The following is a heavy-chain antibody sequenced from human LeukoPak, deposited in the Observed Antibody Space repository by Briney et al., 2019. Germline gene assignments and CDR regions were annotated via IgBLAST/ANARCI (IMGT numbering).Heavy chain of an antibody. CDR2: FYPGDSDT. D-gene: IGHD6-13*01. CDR1: GYSFTSYW. Sequence: GESLKISCKGSGYSFTSYWIGWVRQMPGKGREWMGIFYPGDSDTRYSPSFQGQVTISADKSISTAYLQWSSLKASDTAMYYRARSPQQLVQGYYYYMDVWGKGTTVTVSS. J-gene: IGHJ6*03. CDR3: ARSPQQLVQGYYYYMDV. V-gene: IGHV5-51*01.